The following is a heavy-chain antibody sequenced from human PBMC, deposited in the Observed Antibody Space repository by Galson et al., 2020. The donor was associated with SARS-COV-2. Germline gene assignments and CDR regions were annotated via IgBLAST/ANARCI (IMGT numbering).Heavy chain of an antibody. CDR3: ERMILEGYSYHSGTHFDY. J-gene: IGHJ4*02. CDR2: IDWDDEK. D-gene: IGHD3-10*01. CDR1: GFSLNTSGVS. Sequence: SGPTLVKPTQTLTLTCTLSGFSLNTSGVSVSWVRQPPGKALEWLARIDWDDEKYYTPSLKTRLTVSKDTSKNQVVLTMTNMDPVDTATYYCERMILEGYSYHSGTHFDYWGQGTLVTVSS. V-gene: IGHV2-70*11.